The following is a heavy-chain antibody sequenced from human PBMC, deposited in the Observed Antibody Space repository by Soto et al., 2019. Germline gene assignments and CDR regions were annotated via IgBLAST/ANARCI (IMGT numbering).Heavy chain of an antibody. CDR3: AREGGADCSSTSCYAHSNYYYYMDV. Sequence: QVQLVQSGAEVKKPGSSVKVSCKASGGTFSSYTISWVRQAPGQGLEWMGRIIPILGIANYAQKFQGRVTITADKATSTADMELSSLRSEDTAVYYGAREGGADCSSTSCYAHSNYYYYMDVWGKGTTVTVSS. CDR1: GGTFSSYT. J-gene: IGHJ6*03. CDR2: IIPILGIA. D-gene: IGHD2-2*01. V-gene: IGHV1-69*08.